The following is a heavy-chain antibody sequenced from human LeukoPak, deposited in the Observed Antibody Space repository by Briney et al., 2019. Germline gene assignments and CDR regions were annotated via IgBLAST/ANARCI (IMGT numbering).Heavy chain of an antibody. Sequence: PSETLSLTCAVYGGSFSGYYWSWIRQPPGKGLEWIGEINYSGSTNYNPSLKSRVTISVDTSKNQFSLKLSSVTAADTAVYYCASPYYDILTGYFWFDPWGQGTLVTVSS. CDR1: GGSFSGYY. CDR3: ASPYYDILTGYFWFDP. CDR2: INYSGST. J-gene: IGHJ5*02. V-gene: IGHV4-34*01. D-gene: IGHD3-9*01.